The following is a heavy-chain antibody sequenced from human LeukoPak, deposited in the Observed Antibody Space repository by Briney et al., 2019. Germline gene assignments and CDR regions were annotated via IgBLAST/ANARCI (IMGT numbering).Heavy chain of an antibody. D-gene: IGHD3-22*01. CDR2: IYYSGST. Sequence: SQTLSLTCTVSGGSISSGDYYWSWIRQPPGKGLEWIGYIYYSGSTYYNPSLKSRVTISVDTSKNQFSLKLSSVTAADTAVYYCARGARFFRYYYDSSGYYHHYYFDYWGQGTLVTVSS. V-gene: IGHV4-30-4*01. CDR3: ARGARFFRYYYDSSGYYHHYYFDY. J-gene: IGHJ4*02. CDR1: GGSISSGDYY.